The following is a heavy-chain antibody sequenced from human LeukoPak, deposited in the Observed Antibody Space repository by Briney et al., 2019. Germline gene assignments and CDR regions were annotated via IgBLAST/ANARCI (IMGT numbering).Heavy chain of an antibody. CDR3: ARVGSTCDH. Sequence: GGSLRLSCAASGFSFSTYWMSWVRQAPGKGLEWVANIKKDGSEKYYVDSVKGRFTISRDNAKSSLYLQMNSLRVEDTAVYYCARVGSTCDHWGQGTLVTVSS. V-gene: IGHV3-7*05. D-gene: IGHD2-15*01. J-gene: IGHJ4*02. CDR1: GFSFSTYW. CDR2: IKKDGSEK.